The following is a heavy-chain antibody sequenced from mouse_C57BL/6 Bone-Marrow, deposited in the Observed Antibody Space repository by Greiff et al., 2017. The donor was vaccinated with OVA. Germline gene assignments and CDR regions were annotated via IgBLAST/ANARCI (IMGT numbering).Heavy chain of an antibody. Sequence: QVQLQQPGAELVKPGASVKLSCKASGYTFTSYWMQWVKQRPGQGLEWIGEIDPSDSYTNYNQKFKGKATLTVDTSSSTAYMQLRSLTSEDSAVYYCASIYDGYPLAYWGQGTLVTVSA. CDR2: IDPSDSYT. D-gene: IGHD2-3*01. CDR3: ASIYDGYPLAY. V-gene: IGHV1-50*01. J-gene: IGHJ3*01. CDR1: GYTFTSYW.